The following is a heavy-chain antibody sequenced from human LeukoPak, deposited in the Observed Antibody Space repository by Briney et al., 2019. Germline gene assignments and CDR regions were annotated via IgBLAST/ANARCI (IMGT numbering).Heavy chain of an antibody. J-gene: IGHJ6*04. CDR1: GFTFSSYW. V-gene: IGHV3-7*03. D-gene: IGHD2-15*01. CDR2: IKQDGSEK. Sequence: GGCLRLSCAASGFTFSSYWMSWVRQAPGKGLEWVANIKQDGSEKYYVDSVKGRFTISRDNAKNSLYLQMNSLRAEDTAVYYCARVGEYCSGGSCYGFSHYYYYYGMDVWGKGTTVTVSS. CDR3: ARVGEYCSGGSCYGFSHYYYYYGMDV.